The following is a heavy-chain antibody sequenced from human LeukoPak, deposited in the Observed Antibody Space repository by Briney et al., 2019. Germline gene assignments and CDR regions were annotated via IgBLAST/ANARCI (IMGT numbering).Heavy chain of an antibody. J-gene: IGHJ3*02. Sequence: SETLSLTCTVSGGSISSYYWSWIRQPAGKGLEWIGRIYTSGSTSYNPSLQSRVTMSVDTSKKQFSLRVSSVTAADTAVYYCASTLKGIAAAGTDAFDIWGQGTMVTVSS. CDR2: IYTSGST. CDR1: GGSISSYY. CDR3: ASTLKGIAAAGTDAFDI. D-gene: IGHD6-13*01. V-gene: IGHV4-4*07.